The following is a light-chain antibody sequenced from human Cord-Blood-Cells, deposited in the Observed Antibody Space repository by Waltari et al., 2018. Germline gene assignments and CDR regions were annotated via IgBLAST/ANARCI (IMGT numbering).Light chain of an antibody. Sequence: QLVLTQSPSASASLGASVKLTCTLSSGHSSYAIAWHQQQPEKGPRYLMKLNSDGSHSRGDGIPHRFSGSSSGAARYLTISILQSEDEADYYCQTWGTGIRVFGGGTKLTVL. CDR2: LNSDGSH. CDR1: SGHSSYA. V-gene: IGLV4-69*01. CDR3: QTWGTGIRV. J-gene: IGLJ3*02.